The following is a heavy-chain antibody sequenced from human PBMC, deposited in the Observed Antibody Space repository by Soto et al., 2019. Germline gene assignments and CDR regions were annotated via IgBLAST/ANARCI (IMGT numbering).Heavy chain of an antibody. CDR3: ARGPPGDMNWFDP. CDR2: IYYSGST. V-gene: IGHV4-59*01. Sequence: PSETLSLTCTVSGGSISSYYWSWIRQPPGKGLEWIGYIYYSGSTNHNPSLKSRVTISVDTSKNQFSLKLSSVTAADTAVYYCARGPPGDMNWFDPWGQGTLVTVSS. D-gene: IGHD4-17*01. CDR1: GGSISSYY. J-gene: IGHJ5*02.